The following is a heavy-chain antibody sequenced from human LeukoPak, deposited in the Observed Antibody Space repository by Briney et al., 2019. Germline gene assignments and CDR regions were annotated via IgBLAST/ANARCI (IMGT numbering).Heavy chain of an antibody. CDR3: ARDNGSGWSYFDY. Sequence: GGSLRLSCAASGFFLSSYAMHWVRQAQGKGLEWVADISYDGSNQFYTDSVKGRFTISRDNSKSTVYLQMNTLRGEGTAVYFCARDNGSGWSYFDYWGQGTLVTVST. CDR1: GFFLSSYA. D-gene: IGHD6-19*01. CDR2: ISYDGSNQ. V-gene: IGHV3-30-3*01. J-gene: IGHJ4*02.